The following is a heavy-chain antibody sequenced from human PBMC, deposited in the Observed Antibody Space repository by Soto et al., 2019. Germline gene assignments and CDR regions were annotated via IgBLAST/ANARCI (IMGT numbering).Heavy chain of an antibody. V-gene: IGHV1-3*01. D-gene: IGHD1-7*01. CDR2: INAGNGNT. CDR3: ARTYCNYEGNDPFEY. Sequence: GASVKVSCKASGYTFTSYAMHWVRQAPGQRLEWMGWINAGNGNTKYSQKFQGRVTITRDTSASTAYMELSSLRSEDTAVYYCARTYCNYEGNDPFEYWGQGTLVTVSS. CDR1: GYTFTSYA. J-gene: IGHJ4*02.